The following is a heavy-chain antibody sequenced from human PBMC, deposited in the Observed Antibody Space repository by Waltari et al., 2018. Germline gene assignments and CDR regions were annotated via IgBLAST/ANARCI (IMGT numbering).Heavy chain of an antibody. Sequence: SGGGLVQPGRSLRLSCTASGFTFGYYAMSWFRQAPGKGLEWVGFIRTKASGETTEYAASVKGRFTVSRDDSKNIAYLQMNSLKTEDTAVYYCSRAGSRQLWRLPDYWGQGALVTVSS. CDR2: IRTKASGETT. CDR3: SRAGSRQLWRLPDY. J-gene: IGHJ4*02. CDR1: GFTFGYYA. V-gene: IGHV3-49*03. D-gene: IGHD5-18*01.